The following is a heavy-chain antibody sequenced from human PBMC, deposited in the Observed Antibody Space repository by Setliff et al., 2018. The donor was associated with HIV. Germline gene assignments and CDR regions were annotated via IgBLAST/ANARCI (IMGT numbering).Heavy chain of an antibody. V-gene: IGHV4-59*08. J-gene: IGHJ5*02. CDR3: ARGRTQWPNYNYFDP. CDR1: AASIRSHY. D-gene: IGHD6-19*01. Sequence: PSETLSLTCTVPAASIRSHYWSWIRQSPGKGLEWIGNFYYTGSTDYNPSFKSRVTISLDKSKSQFSLKLSSLTAADTAVYYCARGRTQWPNYNYFDPWGLGTLVTVSS. CDR2: FYYTGST.